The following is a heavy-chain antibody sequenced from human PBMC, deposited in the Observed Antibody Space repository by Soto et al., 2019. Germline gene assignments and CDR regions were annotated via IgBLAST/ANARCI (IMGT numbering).Heavy chain of an antibody. CDR2: ISYDGSNK. J-gene: IGHJ6*02. Sequence: QVQLVESGGGVVQPGRSLRLSCAASGFTFSSYGMHWVRQAPGKGLEWVAVISYDGSNKYYADSVKGRFTISRDNSKNTLYLQMNRLRADDMAVYYWAKDTRRSRDDYNVYYYYGLDVWGQGTTVTVSS. V-gene: IGHV3-30*18. CDR1: GFTFSSYG. CDR3: AKDTRRSRDDYNVYYYYGLDV. D-gene: IGHD4-4*01.